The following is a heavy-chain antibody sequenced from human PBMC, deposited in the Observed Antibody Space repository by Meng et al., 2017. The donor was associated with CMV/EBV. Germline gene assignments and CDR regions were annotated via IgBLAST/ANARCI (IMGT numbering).Heavy chain of an antibody. V-gene: IGHV3-74*01. CDR3: ASNYDLNYYYYYGMDV. CDR1: GFTFSSYW. J-gene: IGHJ6*02. CDR2: INSDGSST. Sequence: GESLKISCAASGFTFSSYWTHWVRQAPGKGLVWVSRINSDGSSTSYADSVKGRFTISRDNAKNTLYLQMNSLRAEDTAVYYCASNYDLNYYYYYGMDVWGQGTTVTVSS. D-gene: IGHD3-3*01.